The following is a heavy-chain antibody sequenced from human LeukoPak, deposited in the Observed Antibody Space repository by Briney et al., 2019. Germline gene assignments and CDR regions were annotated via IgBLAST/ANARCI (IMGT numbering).Heavy chain of an antibody. CDR3: TKGSGSSRPYYFDY. V-gene: IGHV3-23*01. CDR1: GFTFSSYV. CDR2: LTDTGSST. Sequence: GGSLRLSCSTSGFTFSSYVMSWVRQAPGKGLEWVSALTDTGSSTYYADSVKGRFTTSRDNFKNTLYLQMNSLRVEDTAVYYCTKGSGSSRPYYFDYWGQGTLVTVSS. D-gene: IGHD6-6*01. J-gene: IGHJ4*02.